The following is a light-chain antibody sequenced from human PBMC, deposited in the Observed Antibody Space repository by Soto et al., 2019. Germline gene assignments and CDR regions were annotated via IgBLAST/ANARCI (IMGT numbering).Light chain of an antibody. CDR3: SSYTRSSIPV. Sequence: QSALTQPASASGSPGQSITISCTGTSSDVGGYDYVSWYQQHPGKAPKLMIYEVTNRPSGVSNRFSGSKSGNTASLTISGLQAEDEADYYCSSYTRSSIPVFGTGTKVTVL. CDR2: EVT. CDR1: SSDVGGYDY. V-gene: IGLV2-14*03. J-gene: IGLJ1*01.